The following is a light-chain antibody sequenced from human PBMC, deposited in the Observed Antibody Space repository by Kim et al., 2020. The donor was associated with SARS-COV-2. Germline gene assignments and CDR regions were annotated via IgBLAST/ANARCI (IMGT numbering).Light chain of an antibody. CDR1: QSVDTH. J-gene: IGKJ2*01. V-gene: IGKV3-15*01. CDR3: QQYSHWTPYT. CDR2: GAS. Sequence: EIVMTQSPGTLSVSPGERVTLSCRASQSVDTHLAWYQQKPGQPPRLLIYGASTRATDIPARFSGSGSWTEFTLIISSLQSEDFAVYYCQQYSHWTPYTFGQGTKLEI.